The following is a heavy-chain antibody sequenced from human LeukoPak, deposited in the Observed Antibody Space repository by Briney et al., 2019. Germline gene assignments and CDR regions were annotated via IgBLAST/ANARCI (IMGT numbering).Heavy chain of an antibody. CDR2: ISYDGSNK. V-gene: IGHV3-30-3*01. J-gene: IGHJ4*02. D-gene: IGHD3-22*01. CDR3: ALIVPATRGFDY. Sequence: GRSLRLSCAASGFIFSSYAMHWVRQAPGKGLEWVAVISYDGSNKYYADSVKGRFTISRDNSKNTLYLQMNSLRAEDTAVYYCALIVPATRGFDYWGQGTLVTVSS. CDR1: GFIFSSYA.